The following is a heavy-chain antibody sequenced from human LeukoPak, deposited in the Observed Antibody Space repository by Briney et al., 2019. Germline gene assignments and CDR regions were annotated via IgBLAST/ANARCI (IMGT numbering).Heavy chain of an antibody. D-gene: IGHD3-10*01. CDR3: AKVGWFGELLDYYYYGMDV. V-gene: IGHV3-30*18. CDR1: GFTFSSYG. J-gene: IGHJ6*02. Sequence: GRSLRLSCAASGFTFSSYGMHWVRQAPGKGLEWVAVISYEGSNKYYADSVKGRFTISRDNSKNTLYLQMNSLRAEDTAVYYCAKVGWFGELLDYYYYGMDVWGQGTTVTVSS. CDR2: ISYEGSNK.